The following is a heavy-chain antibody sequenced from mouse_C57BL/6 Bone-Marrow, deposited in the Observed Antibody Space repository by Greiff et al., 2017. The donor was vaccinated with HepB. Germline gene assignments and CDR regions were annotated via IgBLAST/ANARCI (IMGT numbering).Heavy chain of an antibody. J-gene: IGHJ1*03. V-gene: IGHV1-72*01. CDR1: GYTFTSYW. CDR2: LDPNSGGT. Sequence: QVQLQQPGAELVKPGASVKLSCKASGYTFTSYWMHWVKQRPGRGLEWIGRLDPNSGGTKYNEKFKSKATLTVDKPSSTAYMQLSSLTSADSAVYYCAREDYYGSSLYWYFDVWGTGTTVTVSS. D-gene: IGHD1-1*01. CDR3: AREDYYGSSLYWYFDV.